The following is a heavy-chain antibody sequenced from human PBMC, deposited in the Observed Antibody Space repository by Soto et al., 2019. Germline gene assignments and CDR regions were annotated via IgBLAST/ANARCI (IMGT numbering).Heavy chain of an antibody. J-gene: IGHJ4*02. CDR1: GGSISSSSYY. CDR3: ARHTPAISISDH. V-gene: IGHV4-39*01. Sequence: SETLSLTCTVSGGSISSSSYYWGWIRQPPGKGLEWIGSIYYSGSTYYNPSLKSRVTISVDTSKNQFSLKLSSVTAADTAVYYCARHTPAISISDHWGQGTRVTVSS. CDR2: IYYSGST. D-gene: IGHD2-15*01.